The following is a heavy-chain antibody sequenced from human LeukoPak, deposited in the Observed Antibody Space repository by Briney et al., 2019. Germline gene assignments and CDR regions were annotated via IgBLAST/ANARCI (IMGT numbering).Heavy chain of an antibody. Sequence: GGSLRLSCLASGFTFSSCAMSWVRQAPGKGLEWVSAISGSGGNTYYADSVKGRFTISRDNSKNTLYLQMNSLRAEDTAVFYCAKGSDYDFWSGSTDAFDIWGQGTMVTVSS. J-gene: IGHJ3*02. V-gene: IGHV3-23*01. CDR3: AKGSDYDFWSGSTDAFDI. CDR2: ISGSGGNT. CDR1: GFTFSSCA. D-gene: IGHD3-3*01.